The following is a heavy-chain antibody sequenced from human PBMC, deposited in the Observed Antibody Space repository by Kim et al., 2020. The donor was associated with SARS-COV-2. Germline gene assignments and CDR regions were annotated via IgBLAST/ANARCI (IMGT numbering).Heavy chain of an antibody. CDR1: GFTFDDYA. CDR2: ISWNSGSI. CDR3: AKDVSGYSGYDPQPDY. D-gene: IGHD5-12*01. J-gene: IGHJ4*02. V-gene: IGHV3-9*01. Sequence: GGSLRLSCAASGFTFDDYAIHWVRQPPGKGLEWVSGISWNSGSIAYADSVKGRFTISRDNAKNSLYLQMNSLRTADTALYYCAKDVSGYSGYDPQPDYWGQGTLVTVSS.